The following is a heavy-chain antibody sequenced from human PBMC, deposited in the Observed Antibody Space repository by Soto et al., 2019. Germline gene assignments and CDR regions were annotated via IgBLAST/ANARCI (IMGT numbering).Heavy chain of an antibody. Sequence: GGSLRLSCASSGFTFAVYAMTWVRHAPGKGLEWVSSISGSGGNTYYADSVKGRFTVSRDNSENTLYLQMNSLRVEDTAIYYCAKRGPLGFCASTSCYAFDYWGPGALVTVSS. D-gene: IGHD2-2*01. CDR3: AKRGPLGFCASTSCYAFDY. V-gene: IGHV3-23*01. CDR1: GFTFAVYA. CDR2: ISGSGGNT. J-gene: IGHJ4*02.